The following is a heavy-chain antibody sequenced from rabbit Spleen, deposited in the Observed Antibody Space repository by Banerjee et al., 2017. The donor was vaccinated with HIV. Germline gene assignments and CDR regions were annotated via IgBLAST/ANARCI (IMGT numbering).Heavy chain of an antibody. CDR1: GFSLSSSYW. Sequence: QEQLKETGGGLVQPGGSLTLSCKASGFSLSSSYWICWVRQAPGKGLEWIACIYTGSSDSTYYASWAKGRFTISKTSSTTVTLQMTSLTAADTATYFCARDTGSSFSSYGMDLWGQGTLVTVS. V-gene: IGHV1S45*01. D-gene: IGHD8-1*01. J-gene: IGHJ6*01. CDR2: IYTGSSDST. CDR3: ARDTGSSFSSYGMDL.